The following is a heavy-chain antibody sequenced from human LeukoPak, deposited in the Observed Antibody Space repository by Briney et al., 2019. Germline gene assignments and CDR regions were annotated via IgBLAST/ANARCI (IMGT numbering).Heavy chain of an antibody. CDR1: GFTFSTYA. D-gene: IGHD6-13*01. CDR3: AISSSWYDGELYYYYYMDV. CDR2: ITTSGGST. Sequence: GGSLRLSCAASGFTFSTYAMSWVRQAPGKGLEWVSPITTSGGSTYYADSVKGRFTISRDNSKNTLYLQMNSLRAEDTAVYYCAISSSWYDGELYYYYYMDVWGKGTTVTVSS. V-gene: IGHV3-23*01. J-gene: IGHJ6*03.